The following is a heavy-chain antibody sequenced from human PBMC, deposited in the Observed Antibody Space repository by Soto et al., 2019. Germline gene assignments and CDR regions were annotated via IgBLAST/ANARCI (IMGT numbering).Heavy chain of an antibody. V-gene: IGHV4-59*01. Sequence: PSETLSLTCPVSFGSISSYYWSLIRQPPGKGLEWIGYIYYSGSTNYNPSLKSRVTISVDTSKNQFSLKLSSVTAADTAVYYCARDYGGNSDYWGQGTLVTVSS. CDR2: IYYSGST. CDR3: ARDYGGNSDY. D-gene: IGHD4-17*01. J-gene: IGHJ4*02. CDR1: FGSISSYY.